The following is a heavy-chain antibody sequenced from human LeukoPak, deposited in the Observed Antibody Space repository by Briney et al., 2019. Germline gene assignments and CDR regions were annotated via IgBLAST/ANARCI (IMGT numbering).Heavy chain of an antibody. CDR1: RGTFSSYA. V-gene: IGHV1-69*01. J-gene: IGHJ4*02. CDR3: ARGSYYYDSSGYYYGGDY. Sequence: ASVKVSCKASRGTFSSYAISWVRQAPGQGLEWMGGIIPILGTANYAQKFQGRVTITADESTSTAYMELSSLRSEDTAVYYCARGSYYYDSSGYYYGGDYWGQGTLVTVSS. D-gene: IGHD3-22*01. CDR2: IIPILGTA.